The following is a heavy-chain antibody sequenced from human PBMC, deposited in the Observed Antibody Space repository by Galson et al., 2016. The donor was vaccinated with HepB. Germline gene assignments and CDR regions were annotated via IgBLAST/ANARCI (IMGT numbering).Heavy chain of an antibody. CDR1: GFTFSGYG. D-gene: IGHD2/OR15-2a*01. Sequence: SLRLSCAASGFTFSGYGMHWVRQAPGKGLEWVAADSMDGRRNFYADSVKGRFTISRDNSNNILFLQMSSLRADDTAVYSCAKRHEYCPPVGCSVDYWGQGTLVSVSS. CDR2: DSMDGRRN. CDR3: AKRHEYCPPVGCSVDY. J-gene: IGHJ4*02. V-gene: IGHV3-30*18.